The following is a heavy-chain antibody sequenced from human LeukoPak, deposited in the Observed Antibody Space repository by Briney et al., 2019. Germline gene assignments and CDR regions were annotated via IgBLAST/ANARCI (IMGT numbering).Heavy chain of an antibody. CDR3: ARGAPQMATELYYFDY. V-gene: IGHV4-34*01. CDR1: GGSFSGYY. J-gene: IGHJ4*02. CDR2: INHSGST. D-gene: IGHD5-24*01. Sequence: SETLSLTCAVYGGSFSGYYWSWIRQPPGKGLEWLGEINHSGSTNYNPSLKSRVTISVDTSKNQFSLKLSSVTAADTAVYYCARGAPQMATELYYFDYWGQGTLVTVSS.